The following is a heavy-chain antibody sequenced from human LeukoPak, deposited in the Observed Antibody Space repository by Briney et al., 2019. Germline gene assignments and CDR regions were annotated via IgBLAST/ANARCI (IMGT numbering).Heavy chain of an antibody. CDR1: GFTFSSYA. Sequence: GGSLRLSCAASGFTFSSYAMHWVRQAPGKGLEWVAVISYDGSNKYYADSVKGRFTISRDNSKNTLYLQMNSLRAEDTAVCYCARDRGGQLELPYWFDPWGQGTLVTVSS. CDR2: ISYDGSNK. J-gene: IGHJ5*02. V-gene: IGHV3-30*01. CDR3: ARDRGGQLELPYWFDP. D-gene: IGHD1-7*01.